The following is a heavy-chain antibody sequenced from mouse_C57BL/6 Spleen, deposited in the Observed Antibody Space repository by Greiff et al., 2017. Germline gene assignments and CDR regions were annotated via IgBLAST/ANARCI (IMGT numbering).Heavy chain of an antibody. J-gene: IGHJ4*01. D-gene: IGHD2-3*01. CDR1: GYAFSSSG. V-gene: IGHV1-82*01. CDR2: IYPGDGGT. CDR3: ASDCYYYAMDY. Sequence: QVQLQQSGPELVKPGASVKISCKASGYAFSSSGMNWVKQRPGKGLEWFGRIYPGDGGTNYNGKFKGKATLAADKASSTAYMQLSSLTSEDSAVCFCASDCYYYAMDYWGQGTSVTVSS.